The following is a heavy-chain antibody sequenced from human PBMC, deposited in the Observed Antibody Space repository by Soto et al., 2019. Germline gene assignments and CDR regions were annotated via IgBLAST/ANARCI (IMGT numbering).Heavy chain of an antibody. Sequence: GASVKVSCKASGGTFSSYAISWVRQAPGQGLEWMGGIIPIFGTANYAQKFQGRVTITADESTSTAYMELSSLRSEDTAVYYCASDPQWLGVNWFDPWGQGTLVTVSS. CDR3: ASDPQWLGVNWFDP. J-gene: IGHJ5*02. D-gene: IGHD6-19*01. CDR2: IIPIFGTA. CDR1: GGTFSSYA. V-gene: IGHV1-69*13.